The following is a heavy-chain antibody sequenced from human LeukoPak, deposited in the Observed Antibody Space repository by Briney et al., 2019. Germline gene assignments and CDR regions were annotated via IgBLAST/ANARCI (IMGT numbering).Heavy chain of an antibody. Sequence: SETLSLTCTVSGGSISSGDYYWSWIRQSPGKGLEWIGYIYHSGSTYYNPSLKSRVTISVDTSKNQFSLKLSPVTAADTAVYYCARYSSGWDPNFDYWGQGTLVTVSS. CDR3: ARYSSGWDPNFDY. CDR1: GGSISSGDYY. V-gene: IGHV4-30-2*06. J-gene: IGHJ4*02. CDR2: IYHSGST. D-gene: IGHD6-19*01.